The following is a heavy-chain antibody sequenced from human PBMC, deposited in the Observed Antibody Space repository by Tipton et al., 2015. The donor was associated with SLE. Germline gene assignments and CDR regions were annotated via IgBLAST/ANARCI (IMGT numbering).Heavy chain of an antibody. J-gene: IGHJ4*02. CDR3: AREVSGLPHFDY. CDR1: GGSISSYY. CDR2: IYYSGRT. V-gene: IGHV4-59*01. D-gene: IGHD2-15*01. Sequence: TLSLTCTVSGGSISSYYWSWIRQPPGKGLEWIGCIYYSGRTNYNPSLKSRVTISVDTSKNQLSLKLSSVTDADTAVYYCAREVSGLPHFDYWGQGTLVTVSS.